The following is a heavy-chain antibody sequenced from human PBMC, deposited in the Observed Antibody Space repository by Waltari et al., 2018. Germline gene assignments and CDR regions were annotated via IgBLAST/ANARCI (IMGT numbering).Heavy chain of an antibody. CDR1: GYSISSGSY. D-gene: IGHD6-6*01. CDR2: IYHSGST. CDR3: ARAEYSSPGGFDY. V-gene: IGHV4-38-2*01. J-gene: IGHJ4*02. Sequence: QVQLQESGPGLVKPSETLSLTCAVSGYSISSGSYWGWIRQPPGKGLEWIGSIYHSGSTYYNPSLKSRVTISVDTSKNQFSLKLSSVTAADTAVYYCARAEYSSPGGFDYWGQGTLVTVSS.